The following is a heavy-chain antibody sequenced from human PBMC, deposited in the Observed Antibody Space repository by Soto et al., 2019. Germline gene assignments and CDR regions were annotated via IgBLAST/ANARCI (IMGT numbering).Heavy chain of an antibody. Sequence: ASVKVSCKVSGYTLTELSMHWVRHAPGKGLEWMGGFDPEDGETIYAQKFQGRVTMTEDTSTDTAYMELSSLRSEDTAVYYCATASILAGGNWFDPWGQGTLVTVSS. J-gene: IGHJ5*02. CDR1: GYTLTELS. CDR2: FDPEDGET. CDR3: ATASILAGGNWFDP. D-gene: IGHD2-21*01. V-gene: IGHV1-24*01.